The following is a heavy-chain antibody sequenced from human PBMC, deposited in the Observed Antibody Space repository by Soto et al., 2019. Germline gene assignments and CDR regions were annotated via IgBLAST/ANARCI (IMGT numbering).Heavy chain of an antibody. D-gene: IGHD3-16*01. CDR2: IYYSGNP. CDR1: GGSISSGNYY. V-gene: IGHV4-30-4*01. CDR3: AREARGMTYYYGMDV. Sequence: SETLSLTCTVSGGSISSGNYYWSWIRQPPGKGLEWIGYIYYSGNPYYNPSLKSRVTISVDMSKNQFSLKLSSVTAADTALYYCAREARGMTYYYGMDVWGQGTTVTVSS. J-gene: IGHJ6*02.